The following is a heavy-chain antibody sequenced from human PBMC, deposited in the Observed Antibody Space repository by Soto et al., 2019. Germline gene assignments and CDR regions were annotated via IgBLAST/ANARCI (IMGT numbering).Heavy chain of an antibody. Sequence: SETLSLTCTVSGGSISSSSYYWGWIRQPPGKGLEWIGSIYYSGSTYYNPSLKSRVTISVDTSTNQFSLKLSSVTAADTAVYYCAAPFTGFGEFYSMDVWGQGTTVTVSS. V-gene: IGHV4-39*01. CDR1: GGSISSSSYY. CDR3: AAPFTGFGEFYSMDV. J-gene: IGHJ6*02. CDR2: IYYSGST. D-gene: IGHD3-10*01.